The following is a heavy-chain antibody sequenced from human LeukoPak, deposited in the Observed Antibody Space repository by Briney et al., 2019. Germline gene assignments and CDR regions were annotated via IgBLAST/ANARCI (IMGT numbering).Heavy chain of an antibody. D-gene: IGHD4-17*01. CDR3: ARADGVLGSMDV. V-gene: IGHV3-74*01. Sequence: GGSLRLSCAASGFTFSSYWMHWVCQAPGKGLVWVSRINSDGSSTSYADSVKGRFTISRDNAKNTLYLQMNSLRAEDTAVYYCARADGVLGSMDVWAKGPRSPSP. J-gene: IGHJ6*02. CDR1: GFTFSSYW. CDR2: INSDGSST.